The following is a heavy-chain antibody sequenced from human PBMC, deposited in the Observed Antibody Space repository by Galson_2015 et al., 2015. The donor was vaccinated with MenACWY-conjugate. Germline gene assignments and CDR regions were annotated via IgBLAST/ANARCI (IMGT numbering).Heavy chain of an antibody. Sequence: CAISGDSVSSDSADWNWIRQSPSRGLEWLGRTYYRSNWFTDYAVSVKNRVQITADTSKNRFFLHLNSVTPEDTAVYYCSRGSRISMIQGGPLDVFDIWGQGTMVTVSS. CDR2: TYYRSNWFT. V-gene: IGHV6-1*01. CDR1: GDSVSSDSAD. CDR3: SRGSRISMIQGGPLDVFDI. D-gene: IGHD3-22*01. J-gene: IGHJ3*02.